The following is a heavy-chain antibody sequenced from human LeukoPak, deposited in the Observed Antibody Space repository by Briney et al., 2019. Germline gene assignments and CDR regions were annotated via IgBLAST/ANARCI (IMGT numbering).Heavy chain of an antibody. CDR2: ISGSGVST. D-gene: IGHD6-13*01. J-gene: IGHJ4*02. CDR1: GFTFSSYA. CDR3: ARGLAAAGPAY. V-gene: IGHV3-23*01. Sequence: GGSLRLSCAASGFTFSSYAMFWVRQAPGKGLEWVSAISGSGVSTYYADSVKGRFTISRDNSKSTLYLQMNSLRAEDTAVYYCARGLAAAGPAYWGQGTLVTVSS.